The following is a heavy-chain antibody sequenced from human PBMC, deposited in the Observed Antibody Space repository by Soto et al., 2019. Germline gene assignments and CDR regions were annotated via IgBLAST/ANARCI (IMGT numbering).Heavy chain of an antibody. Sequence: EVQLVESGGGLVQPGGSLRLSCAASGFTFSSYSMNWVRQAPGKGLEWVSYISSSSSTIYYADSVKGRFTISRDNAKNSLYLQMNSLRAEDTAVYYCARDPVPPSIQAYYFDYWGQGTLVTVSS. CDR3: ARDPVPPSIQAYYFDY. CDR2: ISSSSSTI. D-gene: IGHD5-18*01. J-gene: IGHJ4*02. V-gene: IGHV3-48*01. CDR1: GFTFSSYS.